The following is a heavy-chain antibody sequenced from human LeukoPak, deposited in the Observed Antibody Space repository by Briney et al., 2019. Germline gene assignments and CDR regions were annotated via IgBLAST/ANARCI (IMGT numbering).Heavy chain of an antibody. CDR2: ISGSGGST. V-gene: IGHV3-23*01. CDR3: AKEKTYYDFWSGYSPRYFDY. D-gene: IGHD3-3*01. J-gene: IGHJ4*02. Sequence: GGSLRLSCAASGFTFSSYAMSWVRQAPGKGLEWVSAISGSGGSTYHADSVKGRFTISRDNSKNTLYPQMNSLRAEDTAVYYCAKEKTYYDFWSGYSPRYFDYWGQGTLVTVSS. CDR1: GFTFSSYA.